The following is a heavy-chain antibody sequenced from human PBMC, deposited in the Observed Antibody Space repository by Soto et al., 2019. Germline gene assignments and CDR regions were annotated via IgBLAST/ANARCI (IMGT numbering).Heavy chain of an antibody. CDR2: IWYDGSNK. J-gene: IGHJ4*02. Sequence: GGSLRLSCAASGFTFSSYGMHWVRQAPGKGLEWVAVIWYDGSNKYYADSVKGRFTISRDNSKNTLYLQMNSLRAEDTAVYYCARGYDSSNDYFDYWGQGTLVTVSS. V-gene: IGHV3-33*01. CDR3: ARGYDSSNDYFDY. D-gene: IGHD3-22*01. CDR1: GFTFSSYG.